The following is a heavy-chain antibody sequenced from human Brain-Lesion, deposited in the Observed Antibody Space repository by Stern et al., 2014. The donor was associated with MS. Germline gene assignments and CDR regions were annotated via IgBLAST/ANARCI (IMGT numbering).Heavy chain of an antibody. CDR1: GYTLTELS. D-gene: IGHD1-26*01. V-gene: IGHV1-24*01. J-gene: IGHJ4*02. CDR3: ATLSPGAGGNYYRHFDY. CDR2: FDPEDGET. Sequence: QVHLVESGAEVKKPGASVKVSCKVSGYTLTELSMHWVRQAPRNGLEWMGGFDPEDGETIYAQKFQGRVTMTEDTSTDTAYMELSSLRSEDTAVYYCATLSPGAGGNYYRHFDYWGQGTLVTVSS.